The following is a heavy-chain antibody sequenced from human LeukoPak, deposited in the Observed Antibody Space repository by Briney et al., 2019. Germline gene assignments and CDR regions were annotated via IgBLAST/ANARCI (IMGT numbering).Heavy chain of an antibody. V-gene: IGHV4-34*01. D-gene: IGHD1-26*01. J-gene: IGHJ5*02. Sequence: SETLSLTCAVYIVSFSNYHWNWIRQTPSKGLEWVGEVNEVGGTNISPSLRNRVILSVDTSKNQFFLKLISVTVADTAVYYCARGQGATVPQVGKNWFDPWGQGTRVTVSS. CDR3: ARGQGATVPQVGKNWFDP. CDR2: VNEVGGT. CDR1: IVSFSNYH.